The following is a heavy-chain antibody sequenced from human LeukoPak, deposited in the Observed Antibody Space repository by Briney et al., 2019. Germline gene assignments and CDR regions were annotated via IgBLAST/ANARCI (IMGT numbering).Heavy chain of an antibody. CDR3: ARDSRWAARRFYYYYMDV. V-gene: IGHV4-39*07. Sequence: PSETLSLTCTVSGGSISSSSYYWGWIRQPPGKGLEWIGSIYYSGSTYYNPSLKSRVTISVDTSKNQFSLKLSSVTAADTAVYYCARDSRWAARRFYYYYMDVWGKGTTVTVS. J-gene: IGHJ6*03. CDR1: GGSISSSSYY. D-gene: IGHD6-6*01. CDR2: IYYSGST.